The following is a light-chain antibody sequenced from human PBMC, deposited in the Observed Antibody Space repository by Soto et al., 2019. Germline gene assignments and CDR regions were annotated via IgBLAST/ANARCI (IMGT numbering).Light chain of an antibody. CDR3: QEYNGNSGLT. V-gene: IGKV1-5*03. Sequence: DIPMTQSPSTLSASVGDRVTITCRASQNIRSWLAWYQQKPGKAPELLIYSASGLESGVPSRFSGSGSGTEFTLTIRSLQPDDFATYYCQEYNGNSGLTFGGGTKVEIK. CDR1: QNIRSW. J-gene: IGKJ4*01. CDR2: SAS.